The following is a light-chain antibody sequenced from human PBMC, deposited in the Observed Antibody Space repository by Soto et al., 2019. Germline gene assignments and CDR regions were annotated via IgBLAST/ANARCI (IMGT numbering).Light chain of an antibody. V-gene: IGLV2-14*01. CDR1: SSDVGGYNY. CDR2: DVS. CDR3: SSYTGSSTYVV. Sequence: QSALTQPASASGSPGQSITISCTGTSSDVGGYNYVSWYQQHPGKAPKLMIYDVSNRPSGVSNRFSGSKSANTASLTISGVQAEDEVDYYCSSYTGSSTYVVFGGGTKLTVL. J-gene: IGLJ2*01.